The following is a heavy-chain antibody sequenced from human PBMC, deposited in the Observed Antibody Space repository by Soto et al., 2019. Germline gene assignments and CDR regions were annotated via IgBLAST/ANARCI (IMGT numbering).Heavy chain of an antibody. CDR2: ISSYNSYNGDT. V-gene: IGHV1-18*04. Sequence: QVQLVQSGTDLKKPGASVQVSCKTSGYTFSNYAINWVRQAPGQGLEWMGWISSYNSYNGDTKYARMLQDRLTMTIDTSTATAYMELRSLRSDDTAVYYCARSELERGEVGYYGMDVWGQGTTVTVSS. CDR3: ARSELERGEVGYYGMDV. J-gene: IGHJ6*02. D-gene: IGHD3-16*01. CDR1: GYTFSNYA.